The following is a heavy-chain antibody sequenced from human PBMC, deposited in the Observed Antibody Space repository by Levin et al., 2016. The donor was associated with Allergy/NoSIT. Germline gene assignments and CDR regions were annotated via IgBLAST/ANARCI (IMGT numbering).Heavy chain of an antibody. V-gene: IGHV3-21*01. Sequence: GGSLRLSCAASGFTFSSYSMSWVRQAPGKGLEWVSSISSSSSYIYYADSVKGRFTISRDNAKNSLYLQMNSLRAEDTAVYYCARGPSSGWYVSWWYFDYWGQGTLVTVSS. J-gene: IGHJ4*02. D-gene: IGHD6-19*01. CDR1: GFTFSSYS. CDR2: ISSSSSYI. CDR3: ARGPSSGWYVSWWYFDY.